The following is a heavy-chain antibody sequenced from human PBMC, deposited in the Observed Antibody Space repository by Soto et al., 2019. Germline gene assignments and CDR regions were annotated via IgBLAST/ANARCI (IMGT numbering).Heavy chain of an antibody. CDR3: ASGPLDSSGFYSLDY. V-gene: IGHV1-18*04. Sequence: QVRLVQSGAEMKKPGASVKVPCKVSGYTFVSYGISWVRQAPGQGLEWMGGISAYSPNPDYAQRFQGRVTMTTDTSTNTAYMEVRSLRSDDTAVYYCASGPLDSSGFYSLDYWGQGTLVTVSS. CDR1: GYTFVSYG. CDR2: ISAYSPNP. D-gene: IGHD3-22*01. J-gene: IGHJ4*02.